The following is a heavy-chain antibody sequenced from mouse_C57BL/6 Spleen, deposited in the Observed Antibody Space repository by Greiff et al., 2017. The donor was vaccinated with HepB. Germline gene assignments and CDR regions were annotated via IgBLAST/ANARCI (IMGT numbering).Heavy chain of an antibody. CDR3: TRDDYDFWFAY. J-gene: IGHJ3*01. D-gene: IGHD2-4*01. CDR2: ISSGGDYI. Sequence: EVQLQESGEGLVKPGGSLKLSCAASGFTFSSYAMSWVRQTPEKRLEWVAYISSGGDYIYYADTVKGRFTISRDNARNTLYLQMSSLKSEDTAMYYCTRDDYDFWFAYWGQGTLVTVSA. CDR1: GFTFSSYA. V-gene: IGHV5-9-1*02.